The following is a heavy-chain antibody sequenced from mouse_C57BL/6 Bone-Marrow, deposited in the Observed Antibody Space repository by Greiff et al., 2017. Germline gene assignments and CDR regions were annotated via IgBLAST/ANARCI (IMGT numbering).Heavy chain of an antibody. D-gene: IGHD2-2*01. V-gene: IGHV5-17*01. Sequence: EVQLVESGGGLVKPGGSLKLSCAASGFTFSDYGMHWVRQAPEKGLEWVAYISSGSSTIYYAETVKGRFTITRDTAKNTLFLQMTSLRSEDTAMYYCAWGGYPHYYAMDYWGQGTSVTVSS. CDR3: AWGGYPHYYAMDY. CDR2: ISSGSSTI. J-gene: IGHJ4*01. CDR1: GFTFSDYG.